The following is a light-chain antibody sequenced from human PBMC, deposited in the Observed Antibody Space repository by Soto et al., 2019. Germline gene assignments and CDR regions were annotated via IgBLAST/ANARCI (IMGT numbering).Light chain of an antibody. J-gene: IGKJ1*01. V-gene: IGKV1-5*01. CDR2: DAS. Sequence: DIQMTQSPSSLSASVGDRVTITCRASQSISGSLAWYQQKPGKAPKALIYDASSSESGVPSRFRGSGSGTEFTLTISSLQPDDFATYYCQQSYSTPRTFGQGTKVDIK. CDR3: QQSYSTPRT. CDR1: QSISGS.